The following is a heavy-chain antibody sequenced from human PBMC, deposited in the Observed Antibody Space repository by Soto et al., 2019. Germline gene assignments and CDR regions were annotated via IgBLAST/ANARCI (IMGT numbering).Heavy chain of an antibody. CDR3: ARGQSDGWYHDY. Sequence: QVQLEQSGAEVKKPGASVKISCRTSGYTFTSNAIHWVRQAPGQRLEWMGWIGGGDGNTKYSQKFQGRVTMTIDTAATTAYMELCSLRSEDTSMYYCARGQSDGWYHDYWGQGTLVTVSS. CDR1: GYTFTSNA. CDR2: IGGGDGNT. D-gene: IGHD6-19*01. V-gene: IGHV1-3*01. J-gene: IGHJ4*02.